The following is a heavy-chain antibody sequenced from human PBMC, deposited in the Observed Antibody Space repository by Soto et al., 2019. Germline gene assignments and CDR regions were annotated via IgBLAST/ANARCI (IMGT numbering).Heavy chain of an antibody. V-gene: IGHV5-51*01. CDR1: GYSFTTYW. CDR2: IYSGDFDT. CDR3: ARHRKDPMAARQGNYFYMDV. Sequence: GESLKISCEASGYSFTTYWIGWVRQIPWKGLEWMGAIYSGDFDTRYSPSFQGQVTISADRSISTAYLQWSSLKASDTAMYYCARHRKDPMAARQGNYFYMDVWGKGTTVTVSS. J-gene: IGHJ6*03. D-gene: IGHD6-6*01.